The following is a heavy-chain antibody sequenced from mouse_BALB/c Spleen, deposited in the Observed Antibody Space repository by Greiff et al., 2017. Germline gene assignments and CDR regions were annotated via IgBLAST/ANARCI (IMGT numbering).Heavy chain of an antibody. CDR1: GFTFSSFG. CDR3: ARYGREGFAY. CDR2: ISSGSSTI. J-gene: IGHJ3*01. D-gene: IGHD1-1*02. Sequence: EVQLQESGGGLVQPGGSRKLSCAASGFTFSSFGMHWVRQAPEKGLEWVAYISSGSSTIYYADTVKGRFTISRDNPKNTLFLQMTSLRSEDTAMYYCARYGREGFAYWGQGTLVTVSA. V-gene: IGHV5-17*02.